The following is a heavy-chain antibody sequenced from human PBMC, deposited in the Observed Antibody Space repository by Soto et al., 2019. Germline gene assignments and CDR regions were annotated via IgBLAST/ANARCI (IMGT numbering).Heavy chain of an antibody. Sequence: QVQLVESGGGVVQPGRSLRLSCTASGFTFRSYGMHWVRQAPGKGLEWVAVISHDGSDKYYADSVKGRFIISRDTSKNTLYLQMHSLRAEDTAVYYCAKDITATTVIAAGDAFDIWGQGTVVTVST. D-gene: IGHD6-13*01. V-gene: IGHV3-30*18. CDR2: ISHDGSDK. CDR1: GFTFRSYG. CDR3: AKDITATTVIAAGDAFDI. J-gene: IGHJ3*02.